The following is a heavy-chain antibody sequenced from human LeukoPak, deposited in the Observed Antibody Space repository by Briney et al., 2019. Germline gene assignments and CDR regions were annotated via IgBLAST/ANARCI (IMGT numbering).Heavy chain of an antibody. V-gene: IGHV4-30-2*01. CDR2: IYHSGST. J-gene: IGHJ5*02. CDR1: GGSISSGGYY. D-gene: IGHD1-1*01. Sequence: SETLSLTCTVSGGSISSGGYYWSWIRQPPGKGLEWIGYIYHSGSTYYNPSLKSRVTISVDRSKNQFSLKLSSVTAADTAVYYCARATGTTLGPWGQGTLVTVSS. CDR3: ARATGTTLGP.